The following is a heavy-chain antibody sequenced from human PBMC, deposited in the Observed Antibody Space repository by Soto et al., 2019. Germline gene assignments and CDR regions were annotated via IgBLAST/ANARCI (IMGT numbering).Heavy chain of an antibody. CDR2: ISGGGGST. CDR1: GFTFSNYA. D-gene: IGHD6-13*01. V-gene: IGHV3-23*01. Sequence: EVQLLESGGGLVQPGGSLRLSCAASGFTFSNYAINWVRQAPGKGLEWVATISGGGGSTYYADSVKGRFTISRDNSKNRLFLQMNSLRADDTDVYYCARPSILAAGTYWGQGTLVTVSS. J-gene: IGHJ4*02. CDR3: ARPSILAAGTY.